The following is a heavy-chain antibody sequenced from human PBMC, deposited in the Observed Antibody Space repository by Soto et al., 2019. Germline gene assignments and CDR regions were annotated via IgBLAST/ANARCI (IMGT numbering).Heavy chain of an antibody. CDR1: GFTFSSYA. V-gene: IGHV3-30-3*01. CDR2: ISYDGSNK. J-gene: IGHJ4*02. Sequence: QVQLVESGGGVVQPGRSLRLSCAASGFTFSSYAMHWVRQAPGKGLEWVAVISYDGSNKYYADSVKGRFTISRDNSKNKLYLKMHRLRAEDTSVYSCERGRAQLVPPFDYWGQGTLVTVSS. D-gene: IGHD6-13*01. CDR3: ERGRAQLVPPFDY.